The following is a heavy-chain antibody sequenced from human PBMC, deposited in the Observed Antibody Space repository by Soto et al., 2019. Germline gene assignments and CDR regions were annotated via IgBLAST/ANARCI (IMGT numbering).Heavy chain of an antibody. CDR2: IYYSGST. D-gene: IGHD6-6*01. CDR3: ARLRRGSSPWGLGYYYYMDV. CDR1: SGSISSSNW. J-gene: IGHJ6*03. V-gene: IGHV4-4*02. Sequence: SETLSLTCAVSSGSISSSNWWSWVRQPPGKGLEWIGEIYYSGSTNYNPSLKSRVTISVDTSKNQFSLKLSSVTAADTAVYYCARLRRGSSPWGLGYYYYMDVWGKGTTVTVSS.